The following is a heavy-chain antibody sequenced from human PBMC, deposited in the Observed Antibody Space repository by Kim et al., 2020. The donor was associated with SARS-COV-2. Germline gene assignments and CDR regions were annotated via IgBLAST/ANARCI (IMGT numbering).Heavy chain of an antibody. D-gene: IGHD2-15*01. J-gene: IGHJ4*02. Sequence: YPGYPDTRYSPSFQGQVTISADKSISTAYLQWSSLKASDTAMYYCARIGDYWGQGTLVTVSS. CDR2: YPGYPDT. V-gene: IGHV5-51*01. CDR3: ARIGDY.